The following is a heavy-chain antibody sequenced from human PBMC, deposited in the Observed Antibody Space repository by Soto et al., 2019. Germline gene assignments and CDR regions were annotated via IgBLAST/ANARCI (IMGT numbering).Heavy chain of an antibody. J-gene: IGHJ4*02. CDR1: GFTFGGYG. CDR3: AKVARPYCSGGSCYISLDY. D-gene: IGHD2-15*01. CDR2: ISYDGSNK. Sequence: GGSLRLSCAASGFTFGGYGVHWVRQAPGKGLEWVAVISYDGSNKYYADSVKGRFTISRDNSKNTLYLQMNSLRAEDTAVYYCAKVARPYCSGGSCYISLDYWGQGTLVTVSS. V-gene: IGHV3-30*18.